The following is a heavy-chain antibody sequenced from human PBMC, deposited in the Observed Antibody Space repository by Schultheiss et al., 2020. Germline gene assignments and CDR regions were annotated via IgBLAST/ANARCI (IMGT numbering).Heavy chain of an antibody. CDR2: IRSKANSYAT. J-gene: IGHJ6*02. CDR1: GFTFSGSA. Sequence: GESLKISCAASGFTFSGSAMHWVRQASGKGLEWVGRIRSKANSYATAYAASVKGRFTISRDDSKNTAYLQMNSLKTEDTAVYYCTRLSRYGDYGDGMDVWGQGTTVTVSS. D-gene: IGHD4-17*01. V-gene: IGHV3-73*01. CDR3: TRLSRYGDYGDGMDV.